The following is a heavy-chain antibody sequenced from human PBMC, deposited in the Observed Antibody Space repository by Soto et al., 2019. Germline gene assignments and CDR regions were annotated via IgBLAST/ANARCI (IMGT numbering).Heavy chain of an antibody. CDR1: GGSLSSSAYS. CDR2: IYQSGST. Sequence: AVSGGSLSSSAYSWSWIRQPPGKGLEWIGFIYQSGSTYYNPSLKSRLTMSLDRPRNQFSLKLSSVTAADTAVYYCARELLYYDSSGYSWDDAFDIWGQGTMVTVSS. CDR3: ARELLYYDSSGYSWDDAFDI. D-gene: IGHD3-22*01. V-gene: IGHV4-30-2*01. J-gene: IGHJ3*02.